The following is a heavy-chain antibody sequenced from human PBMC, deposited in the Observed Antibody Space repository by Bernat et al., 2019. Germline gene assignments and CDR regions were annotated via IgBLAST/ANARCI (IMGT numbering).Heavy chain of an antibody. CDR3: ARVRDGDLNFDY. Sequence: QMQLQESGPGLVKPSETLSLTCTVSGGSINSHDYYWGWIRQPPGKGLEWIGSVYPSGSTYYNPSLKSRVTVSVDTSKNQFSLKLGSVTAADTAVYYCARVRDGDLNFDYWGQGTLVTVSS. D-gene: IGHD4-17*01. V-gene: IGHV4-39*07. J-gene: IGHJ4*02. CDR2: VYPSGST. CDR1: GGSINSHDYY.